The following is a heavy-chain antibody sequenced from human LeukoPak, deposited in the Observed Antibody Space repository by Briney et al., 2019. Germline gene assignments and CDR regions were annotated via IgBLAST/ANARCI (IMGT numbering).Heavy chain of an antibody. V-gene: IGHV3-48*04. CDR3: AREDEDAFDI. CDR2: ISSSCSLI. CDR1: GFTFSSYS. Sequence: PGESLKISCAASGFTFSSYSMNWVRQAPGKGLEWVSYISSSCSLIFYVDSVKGRFTTSRDNAKNSLYLQMNSLRAEDTAVYYCAREDEDAFDIWGQGTMVTVSS. J-gene: IGHJ3*02.